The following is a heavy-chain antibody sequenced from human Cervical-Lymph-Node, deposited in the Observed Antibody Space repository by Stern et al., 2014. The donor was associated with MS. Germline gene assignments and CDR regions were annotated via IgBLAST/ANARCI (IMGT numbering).Heavy chain of an antibody. J-gene: IGHJ4*02. CDR3: AHWNDGR. V-gene: IGHV3-74*01. CDR1: GFIFSNHW. D-gene: IGHD1-1*01. Sequence: EVQLVESGGGLVQPGGSLRLSCAASGFIFSNHWMHWVRQAPGQGLVWVSRINSDGSSTSYADSVKGRFTISRDNAKNTLYLQMNSLTAEDTAVYYCAHWNDGRWGQGTLVTVSS. CDR2: INSDGSST.